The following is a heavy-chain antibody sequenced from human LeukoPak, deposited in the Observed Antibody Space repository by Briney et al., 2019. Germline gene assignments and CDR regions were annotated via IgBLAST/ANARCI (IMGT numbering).Heavy chain of an antibody. CDR1: GSSISPHH. V-gene: IGHV4-59*11. CDR2: IYYRGTT. CDR3: ARGGGSTPYYFDY. J-gene: IGHJ4*02. Sequence: PSETLSLTCSVSGSSISPHHWTWIRQAPGEGLEWMGYIYYRGTTNYNPSLKSRVTISVDTSKNQFSLKLSSVTAADTAVYYCARGGGSTPYYFDYWGQGTLVTVSS. D-gene: IGHD2-2*01.